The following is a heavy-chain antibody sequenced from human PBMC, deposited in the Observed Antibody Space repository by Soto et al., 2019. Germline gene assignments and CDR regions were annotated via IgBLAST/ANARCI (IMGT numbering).Heavy chain of an antibody. V-gene: IGHV4-59*08. CDR3: ARRYGGNLDY. CDR1: GGSISSYY. Sequence: SETLSLTCTVSGGSISSYYWSWIRQPPGKGLEWVGYIYYSGSTNYNPSLKSRVTISVDTSKNQFSLKLSSVTAADTAVYYCARRYGGNLDYWGQGTLVTVSS. D-gene: IGHD1-26*01. J-gene: IGHJ4*02. CDR2: IYYSGST.